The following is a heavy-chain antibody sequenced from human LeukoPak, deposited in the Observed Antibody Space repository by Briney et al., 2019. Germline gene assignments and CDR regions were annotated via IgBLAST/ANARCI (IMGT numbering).Heavy chain of an antibody. CDR3: AREDSGYDYSPFYY. CDR1: GGSISNYY. V-gene: IGHV4-59*12. D-gene: IGHD5-12*01. J-gene: IGHJ4*02. Sequence: SETLSLTCTVSGGSISNYYWSWIRQPPGKGLEWIGYIYHTGSTSYNPSLKSRVIMSVETSQNQFSLKVRSVTAADAAVYYCAREDSGYDYSPFYYWGQGILVTVSS. CDR2: IYHTGST.